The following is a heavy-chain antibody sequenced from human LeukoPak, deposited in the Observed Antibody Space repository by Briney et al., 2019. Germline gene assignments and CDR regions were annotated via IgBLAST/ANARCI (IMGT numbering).Heavy chain of an antibody. D-gene: IGHD5-24*01. Sequence: PSETLSLTCTVSGGSISSSSYYWGWIRQPPGKGLEWIGYIYYSGSTNYNPSLKSRVTISVDTSKNQFSLKLSSVTAADTAVYYCARAPRGDGYHFDYWGQGTLVTVSS. J-gene: IGHJ4*02. CDR3: ARAPRGDGYHFDY. CDR2: IYYSGST. CDR1: GGSISSSSYY. V-gene: IGHV4-61*05.